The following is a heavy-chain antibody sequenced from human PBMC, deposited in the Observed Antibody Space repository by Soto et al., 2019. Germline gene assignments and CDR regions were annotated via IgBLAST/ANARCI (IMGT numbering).Heavy chain of an antibody. CDR1: GYTFTSYY. V-gene: IGHV1-46*01. CDR3: AREDSTVTTDY. D-gene: IGHD4-17*01. Sequence: VASVKVSCKASGYTFTSYYMHWIRQAPGQGLEWMGIINPSGGSTSYAQKFQGRVTMTRDTSTSTVYMQLSSLRSEDTAVYYCAREDSTVTTDYWGQGTLVTVSS. J-gene: IGHJ4*02. CDR2: INPSGGST.